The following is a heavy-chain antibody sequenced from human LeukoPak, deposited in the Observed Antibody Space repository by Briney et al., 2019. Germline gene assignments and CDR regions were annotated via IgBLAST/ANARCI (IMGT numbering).Heavy chain of an antibody. Sequence: GGTLRLSCAASGFTFSSYGMGWVRQAPGKGLEWVSGISGSGTNTNYADSVKGRFTISRDNSKNTVYLQMKSLRAEDTAIYYCAKSVVNSGTYIPFDSWGQGTLVTVSS. J-gene: IGHJ4*02. CDR2: ISGSGTNT. D-gene: IGHD1-26*01. CDR3: AKSVVNSGTYIPFDS. V-gene: IGHV3-23*01. CDR1: GFTFSSYG.